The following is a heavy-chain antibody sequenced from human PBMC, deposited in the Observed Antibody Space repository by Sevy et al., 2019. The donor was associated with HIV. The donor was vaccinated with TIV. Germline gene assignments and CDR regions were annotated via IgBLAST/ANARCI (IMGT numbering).Heavy chain of an antibody. J-gene: IGHJ6*03. D-gene: IGHD3-16*01. CDR1: GYTFTNQY. Sequence: ASVKVSCKASGYTFTNQYMHWVRQAPGQGLEWMGWINPHSGGTNYAQKFQGRVTMTRDTSISTAYMELTRLRSDDTAVYYCARVWAGGNYYYYYMDVWGKGTTVTVSS. CDR3: ARVWAGGNYYYYYMDV. CDR2: INPHSGGT. V-gene: IGHV1-2*02.